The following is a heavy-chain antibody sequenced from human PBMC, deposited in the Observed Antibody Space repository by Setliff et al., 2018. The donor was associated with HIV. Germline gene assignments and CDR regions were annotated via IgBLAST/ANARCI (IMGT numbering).Heavy chain of an antibody. CDR3: AKDGWGYDYVGAYYFDY. CDR1: GFTFDDYT. V-gene: IGHV3-43*01. CDR2: ISWDGDMT. D-gene: IGHD5-12*01. J-gene: IGHJ4*02. Sequence: GGSLRLSCAASGFTFDDYTMHWVRQAPGKGLEWVSLISWDGDMTYYADSVKGRFTISRDNSKNSLYLQMNSLTTEDTGLYYCAKDGWGYDYVGAYYFDYWGKGTPVTVSS.